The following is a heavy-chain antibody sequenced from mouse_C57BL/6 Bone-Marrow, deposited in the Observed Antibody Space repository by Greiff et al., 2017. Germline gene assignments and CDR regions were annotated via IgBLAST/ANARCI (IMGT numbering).Heavy chain of an antibody. CDR3: ARSRGKFAMDY. D-gene: IGHD2-1*01. J-gene: IGHJ4*01. Sequence: QVQLKESGAELARPGASVKLSCKASGYTFTSYGISWVKQRTGQGLEWIGEIYPRSGNTYYNEKFKGKATLTADKSSSTAYMELRSLTSEDSAVYFCARSRGKFAMDYWGQGTSVTVSS. V-gene: IGHV1-81*01. CDR1: GYTFTSYG. CDR2: IYPRSGNT.